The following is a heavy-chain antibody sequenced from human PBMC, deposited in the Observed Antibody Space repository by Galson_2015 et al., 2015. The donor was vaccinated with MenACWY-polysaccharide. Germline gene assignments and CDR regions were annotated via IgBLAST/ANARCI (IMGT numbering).Heavy chain of an antibody. D-gene: IGHD4-17*01. J-gene: IGHJ4*02. CDR3: ACASRSVATTPS. CDR2: INQDGSVT. CDR1: QFTFSSHW. Sequence: SLRLSCAASQFTFSSHWMSWVRQTPGKGLEWLANINQDGSVTQYVDSGKGRFTISRDNTKSSLYLQMNSLRVEDTAMYYCACASRSVATTPSWGQGTLVTVSS. V-gene: IGHV3-7*01.